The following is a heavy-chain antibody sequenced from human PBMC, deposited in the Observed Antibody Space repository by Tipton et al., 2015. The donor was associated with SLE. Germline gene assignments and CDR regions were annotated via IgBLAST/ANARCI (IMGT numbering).Heavy chain of an antibody. V-gene: IGHV3-23*01. J-gene: IGHJ5*02. D-gene: IGHD3-10*01. CDR2: ISGRSGKT. CDR3: AKEGLWFGGNWFDP. Sequence: GSLRLSCTVSGFTFSNYAMSWVRQAPGKGLELVSSISGRSGKTYYTDSEKGRFIISRDNSKKTLYLQMNSLRAEDTALYYCAKEGLWFGGNWFDPWGQGTLVTVSS. CDR1: GFTFSNYA.